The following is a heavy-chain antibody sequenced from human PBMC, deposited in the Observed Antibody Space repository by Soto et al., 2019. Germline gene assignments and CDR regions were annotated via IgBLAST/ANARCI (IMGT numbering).Heavy chain of an antibody. J-gene: IGHJ3*02. V-gene: IGHV1-18*01. CDR3: ARPPGQWLDEEDAFDI. CDR1: GYTFTSYG. Sequence: ASVKVSCKASGYTFTSYGISWVRQAPGQGLEWMGWISAYNGNTNYAQKLQGRVTMTTDTSTITAYMELRSLRSDDTAVYYCARPPGQWLDEEDAFDIWGQGTMVTVSS. D-gene: IGHD6-19*01. CDR2: ISAYNGNT.